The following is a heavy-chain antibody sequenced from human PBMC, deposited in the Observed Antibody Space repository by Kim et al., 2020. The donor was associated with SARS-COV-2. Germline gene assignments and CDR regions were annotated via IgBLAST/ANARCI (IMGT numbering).Heavy chain of an antibody. D-gene: IGHD3-10*01. CDR2: INEGGGFT. V-gene: IGHV3-23*01. J-gene: IGHJ5*02. CDR1: GFMFSNYA. Sequence: GGSLRLSCAASGFMFSNYAMSWVRQAPGKGLEWVSTINEGGGFTQYADSVKGRVTISRDNLENTVSLQMNSRTVEDTAIYYCAKGKGSYGSGPNHYNWFDPWGQGTLVTVSS. CDR3: AKGKGSYGSGPNHYNWFDP.